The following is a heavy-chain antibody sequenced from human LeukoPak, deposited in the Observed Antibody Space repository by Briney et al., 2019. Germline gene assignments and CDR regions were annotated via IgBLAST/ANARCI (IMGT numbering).Heavy chain of an antibody. Sequence: GWSLRLSCAASGFTFSSYGMHWVRQAPGKGLEWVAFIRYDGSDKDYVDSVKGRFTISRDNSKNTLYLQMNSLRAEDTAVYYCAKERDKGNYYFDYWGQGTLVTVSS. J-gene: IGHJ4*02. V-gene: IGHV3-30*02. CDR3: AKERDKGNYYFDY. CDR2: IRYDGSDK. CDR1: GFTFSSYG. D-gene: IGHD1-7*01.